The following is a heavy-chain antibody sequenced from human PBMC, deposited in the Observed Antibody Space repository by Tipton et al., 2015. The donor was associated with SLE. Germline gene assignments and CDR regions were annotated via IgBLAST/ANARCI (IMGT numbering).Heavy chain of an antibody. D-gene: IGHD5-18*01. CDR2: VYYSGST. V-gene: IGHV4-59*01. CDR1: GGSIGSYY. CDR3: ARGARGNSYGSDEDFDY. J-gene: IGHJ4*02. Sequence: TLSLTCTVSGGSIGSYYWSWVRQPPGKGLEWIGCVYYSGSTIYTPSLKSRVTISVDTSKNQFSLRLRTVTTADTAVYYCARGARGNSYGSDEDFDYWGQGTLVTVSS.